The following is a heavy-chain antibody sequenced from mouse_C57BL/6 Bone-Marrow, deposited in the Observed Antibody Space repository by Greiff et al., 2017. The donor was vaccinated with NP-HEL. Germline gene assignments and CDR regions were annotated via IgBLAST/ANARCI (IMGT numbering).Heavy chain of an antibody. CDR2: ISDGGSYT. CDR1: GFTFSSYA. Sequence: EVQRVESGGGLVKPGGSLKLSCAASGFTFSSYAMSWVRQTPEKRLEWVATISDGGSYTYYPDNVKGRFTISRDNAKNNLYLQMSHLKSEDTAMYYCARGGGYSNTPAYWGQGTLVTVSA. J-gene: IGHJ3*01. CDR3: ARGGGYSNTPAY. D-gene: IGHD2-5*01. V-gene: IGHV5-4*01.